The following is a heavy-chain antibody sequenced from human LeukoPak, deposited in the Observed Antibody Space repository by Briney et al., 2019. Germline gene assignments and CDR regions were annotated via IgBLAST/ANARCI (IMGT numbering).Heavy chain of an antibody. D-gene: IGHD1-1*01. Sequence: SETLSLTCTVSGGSISSYYWSWIRQPPGKGLEWIGYIYYSGSTNYNPSLESRVTISVDTSKNQFSLKLSSVTAADTAVYYCASVSGYTDYWGQGTLVTVSS. V-gene: IGHV4-59*01. CDR1: GGSISSYY. CDR3: ASVSGYTDY. CDR2: IYYSGST. J-gene: IGHJ4*02.